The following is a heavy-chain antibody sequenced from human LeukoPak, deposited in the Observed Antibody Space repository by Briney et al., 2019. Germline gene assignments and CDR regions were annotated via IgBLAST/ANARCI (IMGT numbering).Heavy chain of an antibody. Sequence: SETLSLTCTVSGGSISSYYWSWIRQPPGKGLEWIGYIYYSGSTNYNPSLKSRVTISVDTSKNQFSLKLSSVTAADTAVYYCARAARYYGSGGYYMDVWDKGTTVTISS. J-gene: IGHJ6*03. V-gene: IGHV4-59*01. CDR1: GGSISSYY. D-gene: IGHD3-10*01. CDR2: IYYSGST. CDR3: ARAARYYGSGGYYMDV.